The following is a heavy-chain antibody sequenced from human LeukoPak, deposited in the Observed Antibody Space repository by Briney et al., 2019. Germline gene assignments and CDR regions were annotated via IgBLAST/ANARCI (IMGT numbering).Heavy chain of an antibody. Sequence: PGGSLRLSCAASGFTFSDYNMNWVRKAPGKGLEWVSSITSSSSYMYYADSVKGRFTISRDNAGNSLYLQMNSLRAEDTAVYYCARGGSSSPVISVHWGQGTLVTVSS. CDR3: ARGGSSSPVISVH. J-gene: IGHJ4*02. CDR1: GFTFSDYN. D-gene: IGHD6-6*01. CDR2: ITSSSSYM. V-gene: IGHV3-21*01.